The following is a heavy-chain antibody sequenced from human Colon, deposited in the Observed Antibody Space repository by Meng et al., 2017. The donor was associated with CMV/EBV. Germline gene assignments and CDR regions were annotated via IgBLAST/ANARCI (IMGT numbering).Heavy chain of an antibody. Sequence: GGSLRLSCAAAGFPFSSFAMSWVRQAPGKGLEWVSAVSGSGSSTYYADSVKGRFTVSRDNSKNTLHLQMNSLRAEDTAVYYCAKGRALTGAYYFDYWGQGTLVTVSS. CDR2: VSGSGSST. J-gene: IGHJ4*02. CDR1: GFPFSSFA. D-gene: IGHD3-9*01. CDR3: AKGRALTGAYYFDY. V-gene: IGHV3-23*01.